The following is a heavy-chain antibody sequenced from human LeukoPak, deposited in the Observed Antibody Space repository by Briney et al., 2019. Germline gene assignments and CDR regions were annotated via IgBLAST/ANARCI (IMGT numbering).Heavy chain of an antibody. Sequence: GGSLRLSCAASGFTFSSYEMNWVRQAPGKGLEWVSYISSSSTTIHYADSVKGRFTISRDNAKNSVYLQKNTLRAEDTAVYYCARDRHKYNYDGSGSPPYWGQGTLVTVSS. CDR2: ISSSSTTI. CDR3: ARDRHKYNYDGSGSPPY. J-gene: IGHJ4*02. V-gene: IGHV3-48*01. CDR1: GFTFSSYE. D-gene: IGHD3-22*01.